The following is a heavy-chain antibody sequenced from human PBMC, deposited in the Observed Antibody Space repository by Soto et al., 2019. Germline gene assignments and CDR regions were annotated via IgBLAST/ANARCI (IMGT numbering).Heavy chain of an antibody. V-gene: IGHV5-51*01. CDR2: IYPGDSDT. J-gene: IGHJ3*02. CDR3: ARHRAVCYYDSSGPNADFDI. Sequence: GESLKISCNGSGYSFTSYWIGWVRQMPGKGLEWMGIIYPGDSDTRYSPSFQGQVTISADKSISTAYLQWSSLKASDTAMYYCARHRAVCYYDSSGPNADFDIWGQGTMVTVS. D-gene: IGHD3-22*01. CDR1: GYSFTSYW.